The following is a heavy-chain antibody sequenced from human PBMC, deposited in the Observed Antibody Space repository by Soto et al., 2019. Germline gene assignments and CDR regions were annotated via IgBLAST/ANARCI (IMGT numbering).Heavy chain of an antibody. D-gene: IGHD1-20*01. CDR1: GFPFTTYG. V-gene: IGHV1-18*04. CDR3: AKAPPITGSLRGTPLMDV. Sequence: ASVKVSCKASGFPFTTYGFSWVRRAPGQGLEWMGWISAYNGNRDYAQKFQGRVTMTTDTSTSTVYMELRSLTSDDTAVYYCAKAPPITGSLRGTPLMDVWGQGTTVTVPS. J-gene: IGHJ6*02. CDR2: ISAYNGNR.